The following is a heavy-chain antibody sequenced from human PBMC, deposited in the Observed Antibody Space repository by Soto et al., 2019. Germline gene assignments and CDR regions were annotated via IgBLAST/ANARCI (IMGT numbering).Heavy chain of an antibody. CDR2: IKSKTDGGAT. D-gene: IGHD5-12*01. CDR1: GFIFSNAW. V-gene: IGHV3-15*07. Sequence: GGSLRLSCAASGFIFSNAWMNWVRQAPGKGLEWVGRIKSKTDGGATDYAAPVKGRFTISRDDSKDTLFLQINSLKTEDTAMYYCATDALRDIVATGGFDYWGQGTLVTVSS. J-gene: IGHJ4*02. CDR3: ATDALRDIVATGGFDY.